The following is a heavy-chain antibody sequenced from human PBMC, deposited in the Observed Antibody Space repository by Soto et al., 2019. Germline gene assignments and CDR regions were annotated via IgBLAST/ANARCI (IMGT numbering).Heavy chain of an antibody. V-gene: IGHV5-51*01. D-gene: IGHD2-2*01. CDR3: ARYSDRYCSSTSCYDAFDI. CDR1: GYSFTSYW. J-gene: IGHJ3*02. CDR2: IYPGDSDT. Sequence: PGESLKICCKGSGYSFTSYWIGWVRQMPGKGLEWMGIIYPGDSDTRYSPSFQGQVTISADKSISTAYLQWSSLKASDTAMYYCARYSDRYCSSTSCYDAFDIWGQGTMVTVSS.